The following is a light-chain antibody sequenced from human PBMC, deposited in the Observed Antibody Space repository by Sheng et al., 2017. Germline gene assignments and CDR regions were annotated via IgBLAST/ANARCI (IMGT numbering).Light chain of an antibody. CDR3: QQYGASSRS. V-gene: IGKV3-11*01. CDR2: DGF. Sequence: EIVVTQSPATLSLSLGERATLSCRTSQIVSTKLAWYQHKPGQAPRLLIYDGFNRAAGIPARFSGSGSGTDFTLTISRLEPEDFVVYYCQQYGASSRSFGQGTKLEIK. J-gene: IGKJ2*03. CDR1: QIVSTK.